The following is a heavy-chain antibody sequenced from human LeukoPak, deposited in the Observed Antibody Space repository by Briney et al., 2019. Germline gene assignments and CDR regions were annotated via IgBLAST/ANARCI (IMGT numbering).Heavy chain of an antibody. CDR3: PRPTGPFRRGDAFDI. D-gene: IGHD2/OR15-2a*01. J-gene: IGHJ3*02. Sequence: SETLSLTCTVSGGSISSSPYYWGGIRQPPGKGLEWIGSIYYSGSTYYNPSLKSRVTISVDTSKNQLSLKLSSVTAADTAVYYCPRPTGPFRRGDAFDIWGQGTMVTVSS. V-gene: IGHV4-39*01. CDR1: GGSISSSPYY. CDR2: IYYSGST.